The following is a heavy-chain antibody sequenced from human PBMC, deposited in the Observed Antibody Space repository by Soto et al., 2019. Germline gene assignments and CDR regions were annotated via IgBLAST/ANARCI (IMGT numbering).Heavy chain of an antibody. CDR3: VKDLTSIASRPHHFDY. D-gene: IGHD6-6*01. V-gene: IGHV3-30*18. CDR1: GFTFSSYC. Sequence: LRLSCAASGFTFSSYCMHWVRQAPVNGLELVAVISYDGSNKYYADSVKGRFTISRDNSKNTLYLQMNILRSDDTSVYYGVKDLTSIASRPHHFDYWGQGTLVTVSS. J-gene: IGHJ4*02. CDR2: ISYDGSNK.